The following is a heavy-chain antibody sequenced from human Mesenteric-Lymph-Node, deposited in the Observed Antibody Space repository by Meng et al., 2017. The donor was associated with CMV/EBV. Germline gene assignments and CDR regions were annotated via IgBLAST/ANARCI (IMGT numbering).Heavy chain of an antibody. D-gene: IGHD2-2*01. CDR3: ARPVGYCSDTSCYLAY. V-gene: IGHV7-4-1*02. J-gene: IGHJ4*02. Sequence: YTFNSYAMNWVRQAPGQGLEWMGWINTDTGNPTYAQGFTGRFVFSLDTSVSTAYLQISSLEAEDTAVYYCARPVGYCSDTSCYLAYWGQGTLVTVSS. CDR2: INTDTGNP. CDR1: YTFNSYA.